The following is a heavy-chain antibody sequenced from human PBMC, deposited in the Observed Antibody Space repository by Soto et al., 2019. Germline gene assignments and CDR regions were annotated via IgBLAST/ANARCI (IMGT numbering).Heavy chain of an antibody. CDR3: ARVLPVGTWFDP. J-gene: IGHJ5*02. CDR1: GGSISSYY. CDR2: IYYSGST. Sequence: QVQLQESGPGLVKPSETLSLTCTVSGGSISSYYWSWIRQPPGKGLEWIGYIYYSGSTNYNPSLKSRXXIXVXTSKNQCSLNLSSVAAADTAVYYCARVLPVGTWFDPCGQGTLVTVSS. V-gene: IGHV4-59*01. D-gene: IGHD1-26*01.